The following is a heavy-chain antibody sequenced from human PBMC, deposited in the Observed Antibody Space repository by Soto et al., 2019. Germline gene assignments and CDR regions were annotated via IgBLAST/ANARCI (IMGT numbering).Heavy chain of an antibody. CDR1: GYTLTSYY. CDR3: ARGTGAASENTIDY. Sequence: QVQLVQSGAEVKKPGASVKVSCKASGYTLTSYYMHWVRQAPGHGLEWMGIINPSDGRTNYAQEFQDRVTMTRDTSTSTVYMELSSLRSEDTAVYHCARGTGAASENTIDYWGQGTLVTVSS. CDR2: INPSDGRT. D-gene: IGHD2-8*02. V-gene: IGHV1-46*01. J-gene: IGHJ4*02.